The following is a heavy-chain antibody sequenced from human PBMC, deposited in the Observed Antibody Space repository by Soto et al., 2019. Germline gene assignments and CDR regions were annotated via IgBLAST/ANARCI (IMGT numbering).Heavy chain of an antibody. J-gene: IGHJ4*02. Sequence: QLQLQESGSALVKPSQTLSLTCAVSGGSISSGGYSWSWIRQPPGKGLEWIGYIYHSGSTYYNPSLKSRVTISVDRSKNQFSLKLSSVTAADTAVYYCARSQTMVTSYDYWGQGTLVTVSS. V-gene: IGHV4-30-2*01. CDR3: ARSQTMVTSYDY. CDR1: GGSISSGGYS. D-gene: IGHD4-17*01. CDR2: IYHSGST.